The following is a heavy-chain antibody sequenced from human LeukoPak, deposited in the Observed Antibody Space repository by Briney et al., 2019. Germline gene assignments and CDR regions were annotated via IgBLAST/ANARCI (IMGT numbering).Heavy chain of an antibody. CDR3: ARGRDRLHYYFDY. CDR2: INPNSGGT. V-gene: IGHV1-2*02. CDR1: GYTFTGYY. D-gene: IGHD3-16*02. Sequence: GASVKVSCKASGYTFTGYYMHWVRQAPGQGLEWMGWINPNSGGTNYAQEFQGRVTMTRDTSISTAYMELSRLRSDDTAVYYCARGRDRLHYYFDYWGQGTLVTVSS. J-gene: IGHJ4*02.